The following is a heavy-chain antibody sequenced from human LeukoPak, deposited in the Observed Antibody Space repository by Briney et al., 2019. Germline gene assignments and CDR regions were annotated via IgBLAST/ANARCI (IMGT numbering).Heavy chain of an antibody. J-gene: IGHJ4*02. V-gene: IGHV3-21*01. CDR1: GFTFSSYS. CDR2: ISSSSSYI. D-gene: IGHD3-3*01. Sequence: GGSLRLSCAASGFTFSSYSMTWVRQAPGKGLEWVSSISSSSSYIYYADSVKGRFTISRDNAKNSLYLQMNSLRAEDTAVYYCASVRSGRDYWGQGTLVTVSS. CDR3: ASVRSGRDY.